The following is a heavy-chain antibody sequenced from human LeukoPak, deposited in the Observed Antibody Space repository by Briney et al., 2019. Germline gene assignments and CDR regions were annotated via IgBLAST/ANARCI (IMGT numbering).Heavy chain of an antibody. CDR1: GFTFSDYY. D-gene: IGHD1-26*01. CDR2: ISSSGSTI. J-gene: IGHJ6*03. Sequence: PGGSLRLSCAASGFTFSDYYMSWIRQAPGKGLEWVSYISSSGSTIYYADSVKGRFTISRDNAKNSLYLQMNSLRAEDTAVYFCASIGAAHYYYYYMDVWGKGTTVTVSS. V-gene: IGHV3-11*04. CDR3: ASIGAAHYYYYYMDV.